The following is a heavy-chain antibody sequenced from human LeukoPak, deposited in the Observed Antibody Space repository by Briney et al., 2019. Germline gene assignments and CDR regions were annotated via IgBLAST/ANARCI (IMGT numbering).Heavy chain of an antibody. CDR3: AKQAGAVAGEVLFDY. Sequence: GGSLRLSCTASGFSFSGYWMTWVRQTPGKGLEWVANINQDGSKKSYVDSVRGRFTISRDSAKNSLYLQMNSLRAEDTAVYYCAKQAGAVAGEVLFDYWGQGTLVTVSS. CDR2: INQDGSKK. J-gene: IGHJ4*02. D-gene: IGHD6-19*01. CDR1: GFSFSGYW. V-gene: IGHV3-7*03.